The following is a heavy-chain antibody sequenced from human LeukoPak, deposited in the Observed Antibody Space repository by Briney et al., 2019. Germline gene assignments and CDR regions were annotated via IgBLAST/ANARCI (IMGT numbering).Heavy chain of an antibody. CDR1: GGSLSSHY. J-gene: IGHJ4*02. V-gene: IGHV4-59*11. D-gene: IGHD2-2*01. CDR2: VHDTGST. Sequence: SETLSLTCSVSGGSLSSHYWSWIRQPPGKGLELIGHVHDTGSTFYNPSLRGRVTISLDTSNNQFSLKLTSMTAADTAAYYCARFSSGCSTSSCYLTYWGQGTLVTVS. CDR3: ARFSSGCSTSSCYLTY.